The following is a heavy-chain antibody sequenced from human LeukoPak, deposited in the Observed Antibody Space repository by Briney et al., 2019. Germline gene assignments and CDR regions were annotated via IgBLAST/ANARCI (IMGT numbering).Heavy chain of an antibody. CDR1: GFTFSSYG. Sequence: GGSLRLSCAASGFTFSSYGMHWVRQAPGKGLEWVAVISYDGSNKYYADSVKGRFTISRDNSKNTLYLQMNSLRAEDTAVYYCVKKRRQVWFGEDYYGMDVWGKGTTVTVSS. J-gene: IGHJ6*04. CDR2: ISYDGSNK. V-gene: IGHV3-30*18. D-gene: IGHD3-10*01. CDR3: VKKRRQVWFGEDYYGMDV.